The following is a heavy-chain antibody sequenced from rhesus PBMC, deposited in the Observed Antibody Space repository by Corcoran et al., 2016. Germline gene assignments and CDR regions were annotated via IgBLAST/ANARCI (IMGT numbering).Heavy chain of an antibody. CDR2: ISGSGGST. J-gene: IGHJ4*01. CDR3: ARHRAAAPHFDY. Sequence: QLQLQESGPGLVKPSETLSLTCAVSGGSISSNYWSWIRQPPGKGLEWIGRISGSGGSTDYNTTLKSRVTSEKDTSKNQFARKLSSVTAADTAVYYWARHRAAAPHFDYWGQGVLVTVSS. D-gene: IGHD6-25*01. V-gene: IGHV4-173*01. CDR1: GGSISSNY.